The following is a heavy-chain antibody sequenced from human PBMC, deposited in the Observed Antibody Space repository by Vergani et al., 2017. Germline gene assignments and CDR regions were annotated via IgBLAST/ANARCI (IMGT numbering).Heavy chain of an antibody. V-gene: IGHV3-30*04. CDR2: IPYDGSNK. Sequence: QVQLVESGGGVVQPGRSLRLSCAASGFTFSSYSIHWVRQAPGKGLEWVAIIPYDGSNKHYADSVKGRFTMSRDNSKNTVYVQMNRLRPEDTAVYYCARAGAWDSLDGFDLWGHGTLVTVSS. D-gene: IGHD1-26*01. J-gene: IGHJ3*01. CDR3: ARAGAWDSLDGFDL. CDR1: GFTFSSYS.